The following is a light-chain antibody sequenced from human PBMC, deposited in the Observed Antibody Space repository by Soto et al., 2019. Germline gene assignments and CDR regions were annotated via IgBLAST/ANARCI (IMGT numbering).Light chain of an antibody. Sequence: DIPMTQSPSTLSASVGDRVTITCRASQSISSWLAWYQQKPGKGPKLLICKASSLESGVPSRFSGSGSGTEFTLTISSLQPADFATYYRQQYQSFPRFGQGTKVEVK. CDR3: QQYQSFPR. V-gene: IGKV1-5*03. J-gene: IGKJ1*01. CDR2: KAS. CDR1: QSISSW.